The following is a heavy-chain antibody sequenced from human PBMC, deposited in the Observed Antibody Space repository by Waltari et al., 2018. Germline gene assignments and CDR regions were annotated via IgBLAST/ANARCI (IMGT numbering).Heavy chain of an antibody. D-gene: IGHD2-21*02. V-gene: IGHV4-59*01. CDR2: IYYTGST. J-gene: IGHJ5*02. Sequence: QVQLQESGPSLLKPSETLSLICTVSGGSISGFYWSWVRQPPGKGLDWIGYIYYTGSTNFTPALKSRVTMSVDTSKNQFSLKLSSVTAEDTAFYYCARVGGGDWEWFDPWGQGTLVTVSS. CDR3: ARVGGGDWEWFDP. CDR1: GGSISGFY.